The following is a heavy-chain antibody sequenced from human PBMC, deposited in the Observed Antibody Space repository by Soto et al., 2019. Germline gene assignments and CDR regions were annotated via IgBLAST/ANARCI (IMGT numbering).Heavy chain of an antibody. CDR3: NNMVQGVNFDY. CDR1: GFTFSSYW. V-gene: IGHV3-7*01. D-gene: IGHD3-10*01. CDR2: IKQDGSEK. J-gene: IGHJ4*02. Sequence: GGSLRLSCAASGFTFSSYWMSWVRQAPGKGLEWVANIKQDGSEKYYVDSVKGRFTISRDNAKNSLYLQMNSLRAEDTAAYYCNNMVQGVNFDYWGQGTLVTVSS.